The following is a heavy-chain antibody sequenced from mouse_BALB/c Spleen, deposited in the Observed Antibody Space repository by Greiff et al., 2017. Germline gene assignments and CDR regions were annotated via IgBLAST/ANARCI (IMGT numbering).Heavy chain of an antibody. CDR3: ARDRGDGYVMDY. D-gene: IGHD2-3*01. CDR1: GSSLTSYG. CDR2: IWAGGST. Sequence: VQRVESGPGLVAPSQSLSITCTVSGSSLTSYGVHWVRQPPGKGLEWLGVIWAGGSTNYNSALMSRLSISKDNSKSQVFLKMNSLQTDDTAMYYCARDRGDGYVMDYWGQGTSVTVSS. V-gene: IGHV2-9*02. J-gene: IGHJ4*01.